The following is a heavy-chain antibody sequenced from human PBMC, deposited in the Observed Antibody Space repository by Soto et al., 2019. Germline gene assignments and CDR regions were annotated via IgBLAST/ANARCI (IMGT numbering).Heavy chain of an antibody. V-gene: IGHV4-34*01. Sequence: QVQLQQWGAGLLKPSETLSLTCAVYGGSFSGYYWSWIRQPPGKGLEWIGEINHSGSTNYNPSLNSRVTISVDTSKNQFSLKLSSVSAADTAVYYCARVGRYDSSGYSTTYYYYYGMDVWGQGTTVTVSS. CDR1: GGSFSGYY. D-gene: IGHD3-22*01. CDR3: ARVGRYDSSGYSTTYYYYYGMDV. J-gene: IGHJ6*02. CDR2: INHSGST.